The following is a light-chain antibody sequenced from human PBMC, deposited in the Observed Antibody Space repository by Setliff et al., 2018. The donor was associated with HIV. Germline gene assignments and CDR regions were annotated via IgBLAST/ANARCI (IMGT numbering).Light chain of an antibody. CDR2: EVS. J-gene: IGLJ1*01. Sequence: QSALTQPPYVSGAPGQSVTISCTGSTSDIGHYNRVSWYQQPPGAAPKLIMYEVSHRPPGVPDRFSGSKSGSTASLTISGLQPEDEADYYCSSYTTSITFVFGTGTKVTVL. CDR1: TSDIGHYNR. CDR3: SSYTTSITFV. V-gene: IGLV2-18*02.